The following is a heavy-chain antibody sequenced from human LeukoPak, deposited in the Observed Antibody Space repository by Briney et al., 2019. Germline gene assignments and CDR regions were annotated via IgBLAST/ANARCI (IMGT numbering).Heavy chain of an antibody. D-gene: IGHD2-2*01. Sequence: GGSLILACAASGFTFSSYAMNWVRQAPGKGLEWVSGTGSTGVSTFYADSVKGRFTVSRDNSKNTLSLQMNSLRAEDTAVYYCAKDPGVVPAHYFDYWGQGTLVTVSS. CDR2: TGSTGVST. J-gene: IGHJ4*02. V-gene: IGHV3-23*01. CDR1: GFTFSSYA. CDR3: AKDPGVVPAHYFDY.